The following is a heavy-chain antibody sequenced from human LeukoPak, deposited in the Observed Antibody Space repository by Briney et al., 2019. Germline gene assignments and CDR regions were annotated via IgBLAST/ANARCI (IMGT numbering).Heavy chain of an antibody. V-gene: IGHV4-4*07. CDR3: ARDPRGSDSFDI. Sequence: SETLSLTCTVSGGSIGSYYWSWIRQPPGKGLEWIGRIYTSGSTNYNPSLKSRVTISVDTSKNQFSLKLTSVTAADTAVYYCARDPRGSDSFDIWGQGTMVTVSS. CDR2: IYTSGST. CDR1: GGSIGSYY. J-gene: IGHJ3*02.